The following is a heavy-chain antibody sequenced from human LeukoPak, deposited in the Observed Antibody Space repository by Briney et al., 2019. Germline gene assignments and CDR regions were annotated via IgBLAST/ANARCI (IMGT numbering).Heavy chain of an antibody. D-gene: IGHD2-15*01. V-gene: IGHV3-7*01. CDR2: IKQDGSEK. CDR3: VRVIDVTDY. Sequence: GGPLRLSCAGSGFTFSSYWMSWVRQAPGKGLEWVANIKQDGSEKYYVDSVKGRFTISRDNAKNSLYLRMNSLRVEDTAVYYCVRVIDVTDYWGQGTLVTVSS. CDR1: GFTFSSYW. J-gene: IGHJ4*02.